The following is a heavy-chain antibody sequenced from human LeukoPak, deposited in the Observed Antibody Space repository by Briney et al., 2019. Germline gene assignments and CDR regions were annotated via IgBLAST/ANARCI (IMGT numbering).Heavy chain of an antibody. Sequence: SETLSLTCAVSGVSFDDYYWSWVRQTPGKGLEWIGEINHSGYTNDSPSLKSRVTLSIDTSRKQFSFNLRSVTVADAGIYYCTRMTTGHDYWGQGTLVTVSS. D-gene: IGHD4-17*01. CDR3: TRMTTGHDY. V-gene: IGHV4-34*01. J-gene: IGHJ4*02. CDR2: INHSGYT. CDR1: GVSFDDYY.